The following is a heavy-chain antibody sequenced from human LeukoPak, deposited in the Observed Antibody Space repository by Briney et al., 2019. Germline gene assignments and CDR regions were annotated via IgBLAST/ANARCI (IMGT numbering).Heavy chain of an antibody. J-gene: IGHJ3*02. Sequence: GGSLRLSCAASGFTFSSYAMHWVRQAPGKGLEWVAVISYDGSNKYYADSVKGRFTISRDNPKNTLYLQMNSLRAEDTAVYYCASHPRGRARDAFDIWGQGTMVTVSS. CDR2: ISYDGSNK. CDR1: GFTFSSYA. CDR3: ASHPRGRARDAFDI. V-gene: IGHV3-30-3*01. D-gene: IGHD1-26*01.